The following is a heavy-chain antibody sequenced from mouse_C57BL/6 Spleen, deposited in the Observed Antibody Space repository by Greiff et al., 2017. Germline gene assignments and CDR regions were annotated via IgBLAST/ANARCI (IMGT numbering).Heavy chain of an antibody. CDR3: ASGYYGSSPWCAY. CDR1: GFSLTSYG. J-gene: IGHJ3*01. V-gene: IGHV2-6*01. CDR2: IWGVGST. D-gene: IGHD1-1*01. Sequence: VKLMESGPGLVAPSQSLSITCTVSGFSLTSYGVDWVRQSPGKGLEWLGVIWGVGSTNYNSALKSRLSISKDNSKSQVFLKMNSLQTDDTAMYYCASGYYGSSPWCAYWGQGTLVTVSA.